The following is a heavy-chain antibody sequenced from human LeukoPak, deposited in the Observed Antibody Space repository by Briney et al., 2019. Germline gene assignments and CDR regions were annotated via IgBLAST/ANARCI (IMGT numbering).Heavy chain of an antibody. CDR3: ARQPQKVAAAKRYFDY. V-gene: IGHV4-34*01. Sequence: SETLSLTCAVYGGSFSGYYWSWIRQPPGKGLEWIGEINHSGSTNYNPSLKSRVTISVDTSKNQFSLKLSSVTAADTAVYYCARQPQKVAAAKRYFDYWGQGTLVTVSS. CDR1: GGSFSGYY. J-gene: IGHJ4*02. CDR2: INHSGST. D-gene: IGHD6-13*01.